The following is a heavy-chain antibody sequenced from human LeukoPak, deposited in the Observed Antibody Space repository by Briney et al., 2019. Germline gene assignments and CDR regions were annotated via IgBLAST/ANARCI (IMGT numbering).Heavy chain of an antibody. D-gene: IGHD3-9*01. CDR2: IYYSGNT. CDR1: GGSISSYY. CDR3: ARGLVLRYFDWPTGFDY. Sequence: SETLSLTCTVSGGSISSYYWSWIRQPPGKGLEWIGYIYYSGNTNYNPSLKSRVTISVDTSKNQFSLKLSSVTAADTAVYYCARGLVLRYFDWPTGFDYWGQGTLVTVSS. J-gene: IGHJ4*02. V-gene: IGHV4-59*01.